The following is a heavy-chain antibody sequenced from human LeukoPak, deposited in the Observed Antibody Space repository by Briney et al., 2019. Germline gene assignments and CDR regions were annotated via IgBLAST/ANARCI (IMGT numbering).Heavy chain of an antibody. CDR1: GDSVSSNSVT. CDR3: ARRLTQYDCFDP. V-gene: IGHV6-1*01. Sequence: SQTPSLTCAISGDSVSSNSVTWNWIRQSPSRGLEWLGRTYYRSTWYNDYAVSVRGRITVNPDTSKNQFSLHLNSVTHEDTAVYYCARRLTQYDCFDPWGQGILVTVSS. J-gene: IGHJ5*02. CDR2: TYYRSTWYN. D-gene: IGHD2-2*01.